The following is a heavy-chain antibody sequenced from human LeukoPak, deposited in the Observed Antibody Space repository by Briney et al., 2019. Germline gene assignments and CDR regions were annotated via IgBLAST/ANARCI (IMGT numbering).Heavy chain of an antibody. CDR3: ARGRPDIVVVPAAIYY. J-gene: IGHJ4*02. D-gene: IGHD2-2*01. CDR1: GGSFSGYY. CDR2: INHSGST. V-gene: IGHV4-34*01. Sequence: ASETLSLTCAVYGGSFSGYYWSWIRRPPGKGLEWIGGINHSGSTNYNPSLKSRVTISVDTSKNQFSLKLSSVTAADTAVYYCARGRPDIVVVPAAIYYWGQGTLVTVSS.